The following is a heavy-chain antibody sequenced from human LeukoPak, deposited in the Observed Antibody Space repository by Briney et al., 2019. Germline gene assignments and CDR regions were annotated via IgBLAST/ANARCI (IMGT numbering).Heavy chain of an antibody. Sequence: GGSLRLSCAASGFTFNRNAISWVRQAPGKGLEWVSTIGGSGDKTFYADSVKGRFTISRDDSKTTLLLQMNSLRAEDTAIYYCARRYGGWGAFDIWGQGTVVTVSS. D-gene: IGHD4-23*01. V-gene: IGHV3-23*01. J-gene: IGHJ3*02. CDR3: ARRYGGWGAFDI. CDR1: GFTFNRNA. CDR2: IGGSGDKT.